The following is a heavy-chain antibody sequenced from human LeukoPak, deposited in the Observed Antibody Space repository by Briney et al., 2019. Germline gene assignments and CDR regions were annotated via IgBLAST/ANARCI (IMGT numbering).Heavy chain of an antibody. CDR2: ISSSSSAI. CDR3: ARAQYYYYYYMDV. J-gene: IGHJ6*03. CDR1: EFSVGSNY. V-gene: IGHV3-48*01. Sequence: GGSLRLSCAASEFSVGSNYMTWVRQAPGKGLEWVSYISSSSSAIYYADSVKGRFTISRDNAKNLLYLHMNSLRAEDTAVYYCARAQYYYYYYMDVWGKGTTVTVSS. D-gene: IGHD4-11*01.